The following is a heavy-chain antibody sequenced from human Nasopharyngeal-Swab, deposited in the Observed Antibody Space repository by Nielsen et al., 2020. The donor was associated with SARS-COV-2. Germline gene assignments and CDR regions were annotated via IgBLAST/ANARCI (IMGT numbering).Heavy chain of an antibody. J-gene: IGHJ4*02. V-gene: IGHV4-39*07. CDR2: IYYSGST. Sequence: ATVSLACTVSGGSIIRSSYYWGRISQPPGKGLEWIGSIYYSGSTYYNPSLKSRVTILVDTSKNQFSLKLRSVTAADTAVYYCARDDGYDLLDYWGQGTLVTVSS. CDR1: GGSIIRSSYY. D-gene: IGHD5-12*01. CDR3: ARDDGYDLLDY.